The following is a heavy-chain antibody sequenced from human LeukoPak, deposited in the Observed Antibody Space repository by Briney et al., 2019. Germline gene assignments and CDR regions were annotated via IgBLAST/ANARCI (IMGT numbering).Heavy chain of an antibody. D-gene: IGHD6-19*01. J-gene: IGHJ4*02. CDR2: ISSSSSYI. CDR3: AKDPLAVAGPYYFDY. Sequence: GGSLRLSCAASGFTFSSYSMNWVRQAPGKGLEWVSSISSSSSYIYYADSVKGRFTISRDNAKNSLYLQMNSLRAEDTAVYYCAKDPLAVAGPYYFDYWGQGTLVTVSS. V-gene: IGHV3-21*04. CDR1: GFTFSSYS.